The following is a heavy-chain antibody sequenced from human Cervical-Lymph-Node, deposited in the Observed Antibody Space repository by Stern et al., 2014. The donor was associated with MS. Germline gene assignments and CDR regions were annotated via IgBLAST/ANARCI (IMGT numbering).Heavy chain of an antibody. V-gene: IGHV4-59*01. D-gene: IGHD5/OR15-5a*01. CDR3: ARHSVGIKDIDS. CDR1: GGSIRTFC. Sequence: QVQLQESGPGLVKPSETLSLTCLVSGGSIRTFCWSWIRQPPGRGLEWIGCLFDNGSTTNNPSLKSRVTMTVDTSKSQLSLRLHSVTAADTAMYYCARHSVGIKDIDSWGQGTLVTVSS. J-gene: IGHJ4*02. CDR2: LFDNGST.